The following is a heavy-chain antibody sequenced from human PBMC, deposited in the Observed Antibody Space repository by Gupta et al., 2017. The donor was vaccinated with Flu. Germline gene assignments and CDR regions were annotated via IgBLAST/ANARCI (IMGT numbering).Heavy chain of an antibody. J-gene: IGHJ6*02. V-gene: IGHV4-59*01. CDR2: IYDIGST. CDR3: TREKGYCTMRSEYCPTGNGMDV. Sequence: QVQLQESGPGLVTPSETLSLSCTVSGGSMNNYYWSWIRQTPGKGLEWIGHIYDIGSTNYNPSLKSRVTVSLDTSTNQLFLSLTSVTAADTAVYYCTREKGYCTMRSEYCPTGNGMDVWGQGTTVTVSS. D-gene: IGHD2-8*01. CDR1: GGSMNNYY.